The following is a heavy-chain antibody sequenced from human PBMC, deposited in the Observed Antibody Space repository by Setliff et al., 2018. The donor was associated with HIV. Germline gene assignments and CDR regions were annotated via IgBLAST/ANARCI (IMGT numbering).Heavy chain of an antibody. J-gene: IGHJ4*02. Sequence: SETLSLTCAVYGGSFSGYHWNWIRQFPGKGLGWIGEINHTGNTQYNPSLKSRVTMSEETSKNQSSLKLKSVTAADTAIYFCARGKGGLVGPAEFDYWGPGTLVTVSS. V-gene: IGHV4-34*01. CDR2: INHTGNT. D-gene: IGHD1-26*01. CDR3: ARGKGGLVGPAEFDY. CDR1: GGSFSGYH.